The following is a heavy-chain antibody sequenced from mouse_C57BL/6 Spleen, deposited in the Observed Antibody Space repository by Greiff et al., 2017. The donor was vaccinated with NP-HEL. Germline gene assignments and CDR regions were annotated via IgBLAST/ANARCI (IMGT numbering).Heavy chain of an antibody. CDR2: IDPSDSET. V-gene: IGHV1-52*01. Sequence: QVQLQQPGAELVRPGSSVKLSCKASGYTFTSYWMHWVQQRPIQGLEWIGNIDPSDSETHYNQKFKDKATLTVDKSSSTAYMQLSSRTSEDSAVYYCARHYGNYEAWCAYWGQGTLVTVSA. CDR3: ARHYGNYEAWCAY. J-gene: IGHJ3*01. CDR1: GYTFTSYW. D-gene: IGHD2-1*01.